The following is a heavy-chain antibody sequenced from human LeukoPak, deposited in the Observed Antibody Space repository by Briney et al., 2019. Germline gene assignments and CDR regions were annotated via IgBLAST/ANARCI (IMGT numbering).Heavy chain of an antibody. CDR3: ARGLRTYEAYCSGGSCYSWAFDI. CDR2: INHSGST. J-gene: IGHJ3*02. D-gene: IGHD2-15*01. CDR1: GGSISSGGYS. V-gene: IGHV4-34*01. Sequence: SGTLSLTCAVSGGSISSGGYSWSWIRQPPGKGLEWIGEINHSGSTNYNPSLKSRVTISVDTSKNQFSLKLSSVTAADTAVYYCARGLRTYEAYCSGGSCYSWAFDIWGQGTMVTVSS.